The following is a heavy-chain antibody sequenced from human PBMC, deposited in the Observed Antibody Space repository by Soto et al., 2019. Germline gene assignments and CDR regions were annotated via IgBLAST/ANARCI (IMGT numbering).Heavy chain of an antibody. CDR3: ARSCGSFNFDH. D-gene: IGHD1-26*01. CDR1: GGSISSYF. J-gene: IGHJ4*01. CDR2: VCANGNT. V-gene: IGHV4-4*07. Sequence: SETLSLTCTVSGGSISSYFWSWIRQAAGKWLAWIGRVCANGNTNYNPSLKSRVSMSMDTSKNQFSVSLTSVTAADTAFYYCARSCGSFNFDHWGQGXLVTVSS.